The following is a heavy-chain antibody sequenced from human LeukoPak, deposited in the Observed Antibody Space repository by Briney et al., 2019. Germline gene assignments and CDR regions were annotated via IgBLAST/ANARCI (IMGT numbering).Heavy chain of an antibody. CDR1: GYTFTSYY. V-gene: IGHV1-46*01. CDR3: ARDRTKGIAAAGIDY. CDR2: INPSGGST. D-gene: IGHD6-13*01. J-gene: IGHJ4*02. Sequence: ASVKVSCKASGYTFTSYYMHWVRQAPGQGLEWMGIINPSGGSTSYAQKFQGRVTMTRDTSTSTVYMELSSLRSEDTAVYYCARDRTKGIAAAGIDYWGQRTLVTVSS.